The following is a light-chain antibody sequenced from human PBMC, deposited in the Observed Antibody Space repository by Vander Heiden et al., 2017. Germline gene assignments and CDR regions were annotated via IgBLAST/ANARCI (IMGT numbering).Light chain of an antibody. CDR2: DVS. Sequence: QSALTQPASVSASPGQSTTISCTGTSSDLGGYKYVSWYQQHPGKAPKLIIYDVSYRSSGVSNRFSGSKSGNTASLTSSGLQAEDEADYYCSSYRGSSTWVFGGGTKLTVL. CDR1: SSDLGGYKY. V-gene: IGLV2-14*03. CDR3: SSYRGSSTWV. J-gene: IGLJ3*02.